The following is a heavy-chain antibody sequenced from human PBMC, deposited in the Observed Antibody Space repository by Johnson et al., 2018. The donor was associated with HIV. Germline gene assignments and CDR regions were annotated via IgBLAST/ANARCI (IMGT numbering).Heavy chain of an antibody. Sequence: VQLVESGGGLVQPGGSLRLSCAASGFTFSSYAMYWVRQAPGKGLEYVSAISSNGGSTYYANSVKGRFTISRDNSKNTLYLQMNSLKTEDTAVYYCTTWTYYGAFDIWGQGTMVTVSS. J-gene: IGHJ3*02. V-gene: IGHV3-64*01. D-gene: IGHD1-26*01. CDR2: ISSNGGST. CDR3: TTWTYYGAFDI. CDR1: GFTFSSYA.